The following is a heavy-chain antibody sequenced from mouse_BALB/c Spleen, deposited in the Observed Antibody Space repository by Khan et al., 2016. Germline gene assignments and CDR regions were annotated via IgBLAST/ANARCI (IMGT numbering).Heavy chain of an antibody. D-gene: IGHD2-3*01. CDR1: GYTFTNYG. V-gene: IGHV9-3-1*01. CDR3: ARGPMNYYAMDY. CDR2: INTYTGEP. J-gene: IGHJ4*01. Sequence: QLQLVQSGPELKKPGETVKISCKASGYTFTNYGMNWVKQAPGKGLKWMGWINTYTGEPTYADDFKGRFAFSLETSASTAYLQINNLKNEDTATYFCARGPMNYYAMDYWGQGTSVTVSS.